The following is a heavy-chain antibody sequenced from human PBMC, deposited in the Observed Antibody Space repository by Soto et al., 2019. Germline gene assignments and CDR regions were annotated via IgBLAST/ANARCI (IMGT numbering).Heavy chain of an antibody. CDR1: GGTLSDHG. CDR3: AQGVLGSGNSYPGPSAFDI. CDR2: TVPVFNAP. J-gene: IGHJ3*02. D-gene: IGHD3-10*01. Sequence: QVQLEQSGAEVKKPGSSVKVSCKASGGTLSDHGVAWLRQAPGQGLEWMGGTVPVFNAPKYAPKFQGRVTIAADKSTNLAYREWSSLRSEATALYYCAQGVLGSGNSYPGPSAFDIWGQGKMV. V-gene: IGHV1-69*06.